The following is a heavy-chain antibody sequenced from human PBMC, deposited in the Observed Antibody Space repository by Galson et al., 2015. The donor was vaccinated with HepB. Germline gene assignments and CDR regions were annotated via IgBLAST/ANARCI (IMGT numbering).Heavy chain of an antibody. J-gene: IGHJ4*02. CDR2: IGDNDDST. Sequence: SLRLSCAASGFTFSSYALSWVRQAPGKGLEWVSGIGDNDDSTYYADSVRGRFTISRDNSKNTLYLQMNSLRAEDTAVYYCAKSPGVRFGELLDSWGQGTLVTVSS. D-gene: IGHD3-10*01. V-gene: IGHV3-23*01. CDR1: GFTFSSYA. CDR3: AKSPGVRFGELLDS.